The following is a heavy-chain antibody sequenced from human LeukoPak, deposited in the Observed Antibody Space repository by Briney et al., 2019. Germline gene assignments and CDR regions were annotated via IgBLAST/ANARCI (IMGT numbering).Heavy chain of an antibody. CDR2: IKQDGSQK. CDR1: GFTFSSYW. V-gene: IGHV3-7*01. Sequence: GGSLRVSCAASGFTFSSYWMTWVRQAPGKGLEWVANIKQDGSQKFYLDSVKGRFTISRDNAKESLFLQMNSLRAEDTAVYYCARHYDGTAYSLDYWGQGTLVTISS. CDR3: ARHYDGTAYSLDY. D-gene: IGHD3-22*01. J-gene: IGHJ4*02.